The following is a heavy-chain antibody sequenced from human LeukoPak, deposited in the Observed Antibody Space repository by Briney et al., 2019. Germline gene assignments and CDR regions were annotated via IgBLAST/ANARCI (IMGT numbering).Heavy chain of an antibody. J-gene: IGHJ4*02. V-gene: IGHV3-48*04. CDR2: ISSSSSTI. CDR1: GFTFSSYS. Sequence: PGGSLRLSCAASGFTFSSYSMNWVRQAPGKGLEWVSYISSSSSTIYYADSVKGRFTISRDNAKNSLYLQMNSLRAEDTAVYYCARGLDIVVVVAASGFDYWGQGTLVTVSS. CDR3: ARGLDIVVVVAASGFDY. D-gene: IGHD2-15*01.